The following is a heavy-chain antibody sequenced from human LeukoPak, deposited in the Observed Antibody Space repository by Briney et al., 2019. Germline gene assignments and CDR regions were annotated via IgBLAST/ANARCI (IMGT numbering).Heavy chain of an antibody. D-gene: IGHD5-24*01. CDR2: IGIDSGNT. Sequence: GGSLRLACAASGFTFSDYSMGWVRQAPGNGLGWISYIGIDSGNTNYADSVTGRFTISGDKAKNSLYLQMNSLRVEDTAVYYCARDYKYAFDNWGQGTLVTVSS. V-gene: IGHV3-11*06. J-gene: IGHJ4*02. CDR3: ARDYKYAFDN. CDR1: GFTFSDYS.